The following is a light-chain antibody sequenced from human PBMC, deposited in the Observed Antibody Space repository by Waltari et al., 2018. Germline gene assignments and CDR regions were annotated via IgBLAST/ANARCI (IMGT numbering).Light chain of an antibody. CDR2: DVS. CDR3: ASYIGRNIRV. Sequence: QSALTQPASVFGSPGQSITITCSGSSSDIGAYDLVSWYRQHPGKAPKLMTYDVSKRTSGVSDRFSGSKSGNTASLTISGLQAEDEADYYCASYIGRNIRVFGTGTMVTVL. J-gene: IGLJ1*01. V-gene: IGLV2-14*01. CDR1: SSDIGAYDL.